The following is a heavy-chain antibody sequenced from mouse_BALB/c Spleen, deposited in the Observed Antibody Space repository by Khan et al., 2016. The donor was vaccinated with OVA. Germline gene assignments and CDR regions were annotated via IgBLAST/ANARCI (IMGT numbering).Heavy chain of an antibody. CDR1: GYTFTNWG. D-gene: IGHD2-10*01. J-gene: IGHJ4*01. CDR3: ARPPYFSYVMDY. V-gene: IGHV9-3-1*01. Sequence: QIQLVQSGPELKKPGETVKISCKASGYTFTNWGMNWVKHAPGKGLKEVGWINTYTGEPKYADDFKGRFAFSLETSASTAYLQINNLKNEDTATYFCARPPYFSYVMDYWGQGTSVTVSS. CDR2: INTYTGEP.